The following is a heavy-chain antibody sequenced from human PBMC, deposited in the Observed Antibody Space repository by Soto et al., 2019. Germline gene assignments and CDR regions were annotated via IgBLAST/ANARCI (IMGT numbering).Heavy chain of an antibody. CDR1: GFSFGSHA. V-gene: IGHV3-30*04. J-gene: IGHJ5*02. D-gene: IGHD5-18*01. CDR2: ISYHGVNK. Sequence: QVQLLESGGGVVQPGTSLRLSCAASGFSFGSHAMHWVRQAPGEGLQWVAVISYHGVNKYYTDSVRGRFTVSRDNSKNTVYLKVDSLRSEDTGVYHCVRGGYFQNPGSDAWGQGTLVTVSS. CDR3: VRGGYFQNPGSDA.